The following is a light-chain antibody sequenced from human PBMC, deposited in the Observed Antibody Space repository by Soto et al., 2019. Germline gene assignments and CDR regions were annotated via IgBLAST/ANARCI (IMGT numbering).Light chain of an antibody. CDR3: QQYHIYSGT. CDR2: ATD. J-gene: IGKJ1*01. Sequence: DIQMTQSPSSLSASVGDRVTITCQASQDISNYLNWYQQKPGKAPKLLIYATDTLQSGVPSRFSGSGSGTEFTLTINSLQPDDFATYYCQQYHIYSGTFGQGTKVDIK. V-gene: IGKV1-33*01. CDR1: QDISNY.